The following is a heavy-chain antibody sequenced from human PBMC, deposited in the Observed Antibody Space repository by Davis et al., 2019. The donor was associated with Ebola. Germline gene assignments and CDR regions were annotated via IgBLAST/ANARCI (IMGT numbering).Heavy chain of an antibody. V-gene: IGHV1-18*04. J-gene: IGHJ4*02. Sequence: SVKVSCKASLYPFTSSGIPWVRQAPGQGLEWLGGIRTYDGNTNYAQKRQDRVTITTDTPTTTVFMELRNLRTDDTAGYWCAGGEGAHDNWGQGTLVTVSS. D-gene: IGHD1-26*01. CDR1: LYPFTSSG. CDR2: IRTYDGNT. CDR3: AGGEGAHDN.